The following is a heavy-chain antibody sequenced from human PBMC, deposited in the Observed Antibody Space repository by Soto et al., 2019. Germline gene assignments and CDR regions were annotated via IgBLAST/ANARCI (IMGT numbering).Heavy chain of an antibody. CDR2: ISGSGGST. V-gene: IGHV3-23*01. CDR1: GFTFSSYA. Sequence: GGSLRLSCAASGFTFSSYAMSWVRQAPGKGLEWVSAISGSGGSTYYADSVKGRFTISRDNSKNTLYLQMNSLRAQDKAVYYCAKSRWLSYPKIDYWGQGTLVTASS. CDR3: AKSRWLSYPKIDY. J-gene: IGHJ4*02. D-gene: IGHD3-22*01.